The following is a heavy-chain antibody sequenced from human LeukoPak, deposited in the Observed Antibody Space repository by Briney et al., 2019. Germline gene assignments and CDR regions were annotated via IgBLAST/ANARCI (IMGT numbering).Heavy chain of an antibody. CDR3: AKADKIAVAGIGYFDY. D-gene: IGHD6-19*01. CDR1: AFIFSNYA. J-gene: IGHJ4*02. CDR2: ISGRGGVT. Sequence: GGSLRLSCAASAFIFSNYALSWVRQAPGKGLERVSGISGRGGVTYYADSVKGRFTISRDNSKNTLYLQMNSLRAEDTAVYYCAKADKIAVAGIGYFDYWGQGTLVTVSS. V-gene: IGHV3-23*01.